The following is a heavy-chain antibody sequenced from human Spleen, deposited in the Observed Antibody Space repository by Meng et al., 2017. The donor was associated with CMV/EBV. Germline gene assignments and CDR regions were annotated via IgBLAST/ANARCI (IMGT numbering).Heavy chain of an antibody. CDR3: ARDRGSDPLVD. D-gene: IGHD3-16*01. V-gene: IGHV3-53*01. Sequence: LSLTCAASGFTVRSNYMNWVRQAPGKGLEWVSVIYSGGSTDYADSVKGGFTISRDNSNNTVYLQMNSLRDEDTAVYYCARDRGSDPLVDWGQGTLVTVSS. J-gene: IGHJ4*02. CDR2: IYSGGST. CDR1: GFTVRSNY.